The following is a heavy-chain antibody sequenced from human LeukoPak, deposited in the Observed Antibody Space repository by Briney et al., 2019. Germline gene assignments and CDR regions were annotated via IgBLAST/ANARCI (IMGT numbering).Heavy chain of an antibody. D-gene: IGHD3-16*02. V-gene: IGHV3-21*01. Sequence: GGSLTLSCTASGVTFSSHSLNWVRQAPGKGLEWVSYISTSGSYIYYADSVKDRFTISRDNAKNAVYLKMNILMDEDTAAYYGARVSFGASIVTHDCWGQGTLVTVSS. J-gene: IGHJ4*02. CDR3: ARVSFGASIVTHDC. CDR2: ISTSGSYI. CDR1: GVTFSSHS.